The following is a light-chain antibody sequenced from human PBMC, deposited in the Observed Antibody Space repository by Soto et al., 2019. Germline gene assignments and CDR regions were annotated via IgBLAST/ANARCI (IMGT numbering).Light chain of an antibody. CDR3: QQYDNIPRT. CDR1: QDITTN. J-gene: IGKJ5*01. V-gene: IGKV1-33*01. CDR2: DAS. Sequence: TQSPSSLSASIGDRVTITGHASQDITTNLNWYQLKPGKAPNLLIFDASSLERGVPSRFSGSGSGTHFTLTIISLQPEDIATYFCQQYDNIPRTFGQGTRLEIK.